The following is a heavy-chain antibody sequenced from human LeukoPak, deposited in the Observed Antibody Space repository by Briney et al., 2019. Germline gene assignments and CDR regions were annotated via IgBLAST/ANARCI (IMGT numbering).Heavy chain of an antibody. D-gene: IGHD3-22*01. V-gene: IGHV1-18*01. Sequence: VASVKVSCKASGYTFTSYGISWVRQAPGQGLEWMGWISAYNGNTNYAQKLQGRVTMTTDTSTSTAYMELRSLRSDDTAVYYCARTVIPKDDYYYYYYMDVWGKGTTVTASS. CDR3: ARTVIPKDDYYYYYYMDV. J-gene: IGHJ6*03. CDR2: ISAYNGNT. CDR1: GYTFTSYG.